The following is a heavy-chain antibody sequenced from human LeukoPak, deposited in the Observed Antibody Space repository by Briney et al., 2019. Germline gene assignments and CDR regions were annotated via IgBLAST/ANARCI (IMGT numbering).Heavy chain of an antibody. CDR3: ARVAVTGIGIDY. Sequence: GGSLRLSCAASGFTFSSYEMNWVRQAPGKGLEWVSYISSSGNTIYYTNSVKGRFTVSRDNAKNSLYLQMNSLRAEDTAVYYCARVAVTGIGIDYWGQGTLVTVSS. CDR2: ISSSGNTI. J-gene: IGHJ4*02. V-gene: IGHV3-48*03. CDR1: GFTFSSYE. D-gene: IGHD6-19*01.